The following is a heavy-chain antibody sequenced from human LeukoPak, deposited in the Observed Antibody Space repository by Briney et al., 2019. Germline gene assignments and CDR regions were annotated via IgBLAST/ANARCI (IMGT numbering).Heavy chain of an antibody. CDR1: GGSITSSSYY. V-gene: IGHV4-39*01. CDR2: IYYSGST. CDR3: ARHITGPYYYDSSGYYFDY. D-gene: IGHD3-22*01. J-gene: IGHJ4*02. Sequence: SETLSLTCTVSGGSITSSSYYWGWIRQPPGKGLEWVGSIYYSGSTYYNPSLKSRVTISVDTSKKQFSLKLTSVTAADTAVYYCARHITGPYYYDSSGYYFDYWGQGTLVTVSS.